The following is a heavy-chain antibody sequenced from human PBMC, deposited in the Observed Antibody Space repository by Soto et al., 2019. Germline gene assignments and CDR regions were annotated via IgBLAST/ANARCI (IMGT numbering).Heavy chain of an antibody. CDR1: GCTFSSYA. J-gene: IGHJ4*02. CDR3: AFNSGSGSYYFDY. D-gene: IGHD3-10*01. CDR2: ISGGGETT. V-gene: IGHV3-23*01. Sequence: PGASLRLSCAASGCTFSSYAMWWVRQAPGKGLECVSAISGGGETTYYADSVKGRFTISRDNSKNTLYLQMNSLRAEDTAAYYCAFNSGSGSYYFDYWGQGT.